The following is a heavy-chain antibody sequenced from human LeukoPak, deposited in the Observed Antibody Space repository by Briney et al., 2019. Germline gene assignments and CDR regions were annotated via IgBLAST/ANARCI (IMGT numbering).Heavy chain of an antibody. D-gene: IGHD2-2*01. V-gene: IGHV3-21*04. Sequence: SSSYIYYADSVKGRFTISRDNAKNSLYLQMNSLRAEDTAVYYCARSFRDIVVVPAAMGAFDIWGQGTMVTVSS. J-gene: IGHJ3*02. CDR3: ARSFRDIVVVPAAMGAFDI. CDR2: SSSYI.